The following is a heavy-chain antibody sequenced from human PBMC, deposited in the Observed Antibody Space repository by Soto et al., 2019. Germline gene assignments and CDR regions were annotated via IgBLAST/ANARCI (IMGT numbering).Heavy chain of an antibody. CDR3: ARLEYSSSPGDD. J-gene: IGHJ4*02. Sequence: ETLSLTFTVSAGSTSVSRHHWGWIRQPPGKGLEWIGTIYYSGSTYYNPSLKRRVTISVDTSKNQFSLNLRSVTAADTAVYYCARLEYSSSPGDDWGQGTLVTVSS. CDR1: AGSTSVSRHH. D-gene: IGHD6-6*01. CDR2: IYYSGST. V-gene: IGHV4-39*01.